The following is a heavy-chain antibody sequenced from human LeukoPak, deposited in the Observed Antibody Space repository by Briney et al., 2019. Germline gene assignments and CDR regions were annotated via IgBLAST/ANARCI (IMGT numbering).Heavy chain of an antibody. Sequence: GGSLRLSCAASGFTFSSYAMSWVRQAPGKGLEWVANIKQDGSEKYYVDSVKGRFTISRDNAKNSLYLQMNSLRAEDTAVYYCARGLGYCSSTSCYALADYFDYWGQGTLVTVSS. J-gene: IGHJ4*02. CDR3: ARGLGYCSSTSCYALADYFDY. D-gene: IGHD2-2*01. V-gene: IGHV3-7*03. CDR2: IKQDGSEK. CDR1: GFTFSSYA.